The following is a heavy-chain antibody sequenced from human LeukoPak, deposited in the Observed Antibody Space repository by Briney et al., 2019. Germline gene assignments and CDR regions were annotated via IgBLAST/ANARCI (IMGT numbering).Heavy chain of an antibody. D-gene: IGHD1-1*01. V-gene: IGHV5-51*01. CDR3: ARQDGNLKYYFVY. Sequence: GESLKIACKGSGYSFTYYWIGWVRQMPGKGLEWMGIIYPGDSDTRYRPSFQGQVTISVDKSISTAYLQWSSLKASDTAMYYCARQDGNLKYYFVYWGQGNLVTVSS. CDR2: IYPGDSDT. J-gene: IGHJ4*02. CDR1: GYSFTYYW.